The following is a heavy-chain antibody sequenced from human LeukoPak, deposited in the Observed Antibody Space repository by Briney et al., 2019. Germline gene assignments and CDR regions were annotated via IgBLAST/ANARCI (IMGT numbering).Heavy chain of an antibody. Sequence: SETLSLTCAVYGGSFSGYYWSWIRQPPGKGLEWIGEINHSGSTNYNPSLKSRVTISVDTSKNQFSLKLSSVTAADTAVYYCARVFQGEWFGEFENWFDPWGQGTLVTVSS. CDR3: ARVFQGEWFGEFENWFDP. CDR1: GGSFSGYY. CDR2: INHSGST. J-gene: IGHJ5*02. V-gene: IGHV4-34*01. D-gene: IGHD3-10*01.